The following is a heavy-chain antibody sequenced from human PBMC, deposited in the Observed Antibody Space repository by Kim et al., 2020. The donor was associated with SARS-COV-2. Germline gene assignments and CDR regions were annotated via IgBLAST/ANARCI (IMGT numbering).Heavy chain of an antibody. Sequence: SETLSLTCAVYGGSFSGYYWSWIRQPPGKGLEWIGEINHSGSTNYNPSLKSRVTISVDTSKNQFSLKLSSVTAADTAVYYCARGILWWSYYYYGMDVWGQGTTVTVSS. CDR1: GGSFSGYY. CDR3: ARGILWWSYYYYGMDV. J-gene: IGHJ6*02. V-gene: IGHV4-34*01. CDR2: INHSGST. D-gene: IGHD2-21*01.